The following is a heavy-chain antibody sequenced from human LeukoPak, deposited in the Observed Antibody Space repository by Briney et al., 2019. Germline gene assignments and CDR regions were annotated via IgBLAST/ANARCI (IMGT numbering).Heavy chain of an antibody. J-gene: IGHJ4*02. D-gene: IGHD1-1*01. CDR1: GFSVSSIY. Sequence: PGGSLRLSCAASGFSVSSIYMNWVRQAPGKGLEWVSVIYSDGTTYYADSVKGRFTISRDDSKNTLYLHMNSLRAEDTAVYYCARAPNWRFDHWGQGTLVNVSS. CDR3: ARAPNWRFDH. CDR2: IYSDGTT. V-gene: IGHV3-53*01.